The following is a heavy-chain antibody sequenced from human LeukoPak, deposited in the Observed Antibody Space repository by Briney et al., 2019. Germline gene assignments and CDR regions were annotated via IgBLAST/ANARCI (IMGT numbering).Heavy chain of an antibody. V-gene: IGHV3-20*04. Sequence: GGSLRLSCAASGFTFHDYGMTWVRQVPGKGLEWVSGINWNSGNTGYADSVKGRFTISRDNAKNSLYLQMNDLRAEDTVLYYCARAKACSSTTCPSDIWGLGTMVTVSS. CDR2: INWNSGNT. CDR3: ARAKACSSTTCPSDI. CDR1: GFTFHDYG. D-gene: IGHD2-2*01. J-gene: IGHJ3*02.